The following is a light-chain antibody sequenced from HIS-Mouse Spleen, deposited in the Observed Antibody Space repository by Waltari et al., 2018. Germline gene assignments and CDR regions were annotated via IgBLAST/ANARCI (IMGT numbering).Light chain of an antibody. CDR2: EDS. CDR1: AFPNNY. V-gene: IGLV3-10*01. J-gene: IGLJ1*01. CDR3: SSYAGSNNPYV. Sequence: SYELTQPPSVSVSPGQTARITCSGDAFPNNYASWYQRKSGQAPVLVIYEDSKRPSGIPGRFSGSKSGNTASLTVSGLQAEDEADYYCSSYAGSNNPYVFGTGTKVTVL.